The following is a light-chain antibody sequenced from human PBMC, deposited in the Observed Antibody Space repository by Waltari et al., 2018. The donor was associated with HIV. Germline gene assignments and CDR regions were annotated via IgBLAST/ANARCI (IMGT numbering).Light chain of an antibody. CDR3: QQYFTSPVT. CDR2: WSS. J-gene: IGKJ2*01. CDR1: QSIFYTSNNKNY. V-gene: IGKV4-1*01. Sequence: DILMTQSPDSLPVSLGERATITCNSSQSIFYTSNNKNYLAWYQQKPGQPPKLRIYWSSTRESGVPDRFSGSGSGTYFTLTISSLQAEDVAVYYCQQYFTSPVTFGQGTKLEIK.